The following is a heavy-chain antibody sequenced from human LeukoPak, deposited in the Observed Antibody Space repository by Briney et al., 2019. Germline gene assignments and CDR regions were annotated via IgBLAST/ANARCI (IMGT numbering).Heavy chain of an antibody. V-gene: IGHV3-23*01. CDR3: AKLTTS. J-gene: IGHJ4*02. CDR2: TVGGGDDT. D-gene: IGHD4-11*01. CDR1: GNYW. Sequence: GGSLRLSRAASGNYWMHWVRQAPGKGLEWVAVTVGGGDDTYYADSVKGRFTISRDNSNNTLYLQMNSLRAEDTAVYYCAKLTTSWGQGTLVTVSS.